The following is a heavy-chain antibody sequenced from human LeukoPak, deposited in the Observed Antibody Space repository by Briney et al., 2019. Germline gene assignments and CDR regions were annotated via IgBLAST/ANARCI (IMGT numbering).Heavy chain of an antibody. CDR2: IYYSGST. CDR3: AVVNSEYYGSSNYYPVR. V-gene: IGHV4-59*01. Sequence: SETLSLTCVVSDGSINNYYRSWIRQPPGKGLEWIGYIYYSGSTDYSPSPESRVTISVDTNKNQVSLMLSSVTAADTAVDYCAVVNSEYYGSSNYYPVRWGQGTLVTVSS. J-gene: IGHJ4*02. D-gene: IGHD3-10*01. CDR1: DGSINNYY.